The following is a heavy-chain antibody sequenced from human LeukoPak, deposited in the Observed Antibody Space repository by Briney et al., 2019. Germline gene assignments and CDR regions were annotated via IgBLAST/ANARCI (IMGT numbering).Heavy chain of an antibody. CDR3: AKDTYYDFWRGFDP. CDR2: ISSSGSYI. D-gene: IGHD3-3*01. Sequence: PGGSLRLSCAASGFTFTTYSMNWVRQAPGKGLEWVSSISSSGSYIYYADSVKGRFTISRDTAKNSLYLQTNSLRAEDTAVYYCAKDTYYDFWRGFDPWGQGTLVTVSS. CDR1: GFTFTTYS. J-gene: IGHJ5*02. V-gene: IGHV3-21*04.